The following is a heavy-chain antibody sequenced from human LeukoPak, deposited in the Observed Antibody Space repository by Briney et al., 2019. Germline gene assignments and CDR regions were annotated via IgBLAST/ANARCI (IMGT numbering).Heavy chain of an antibody. CDR3: IRDFRSADL. CDR1: GFTFSSYA. J-gene: IGHJ5*02. Sequence: GGSLRLSCAASGFTFSSYAMSWVRQAPGKGLVWVSCIYVDGRTTNYADSVKGRFTISRDNAKNTVYLEMNSLSVEDTATYYCIRDFRSADLWGQGTLVTVTS. CDR2: IYVDGRTT. V-gene: IGHV3-74*01.